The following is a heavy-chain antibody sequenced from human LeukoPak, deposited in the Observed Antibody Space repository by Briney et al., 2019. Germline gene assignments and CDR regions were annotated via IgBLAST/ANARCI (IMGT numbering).Heavy chain of an antibody. J-gene: IGHJ6*03. CDR3: ARDYYDFWRGYYYYYMDV. CDR2: IYTSGST. D-gene: IGHD3-3*01. CDR1: GGSISSGSYY. Sequence: SQTLSLTCTVSGGSISSGSYYWSWIRQPAWKGLEWIGRIYTSGSTNYNPSLKSRVTISVDTSKNQFSLKLSSVTAADTAVYYCARDYYDFWRGYYYYYMDVWGKGTTVTVSS. V-gene: IGHV4-61*02.